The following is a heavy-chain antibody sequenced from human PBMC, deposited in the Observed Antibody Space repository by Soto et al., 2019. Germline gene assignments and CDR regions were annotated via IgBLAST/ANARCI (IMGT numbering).Heavy chain of an antibody. D-gene: IGHD6-19*01. Sequence: QVQLVQSGADVKKPGSSVKVSCKVSGGTFSSYAINWVRQAPGQGLEWMGGIIPIFGTANYAQKFQDRVTISADGSTSTAYGEVSSLRSEDTAMYYCARDVEVAGTKRWFDSWGQGTLVTVSS. J-gene: IGHJ5*01. CDR3: ARDVEVAGTKRWFDS. CDR1: GGTFSSYA. CDR2: IIPIFGTA. V-gene: IGHV1-69*01.